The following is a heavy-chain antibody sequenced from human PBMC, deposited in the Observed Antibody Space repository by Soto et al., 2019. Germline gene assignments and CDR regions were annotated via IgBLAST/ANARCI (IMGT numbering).Heavy chain of an antibody. V-gene: IGHV2-5*02. Sequence: QITLKESGPTLVKPTQTLTLTCTFSRFSLSTSGVGVGWIRQPPGKALEWLALIYWDDDKRYSPSLKSRLTITKDTSKNQVVLTMTNMDPVDTATYYCAHSRWWLRLGDFDYWGQGTLVTVSS. J-gene: IGHJ4*02. D-gene: IGHD5-12*01. CDR3: AHSRWWLRLGDFDY. CDR2: IYWDDDK. CDR1: RFSLSTSGVG.